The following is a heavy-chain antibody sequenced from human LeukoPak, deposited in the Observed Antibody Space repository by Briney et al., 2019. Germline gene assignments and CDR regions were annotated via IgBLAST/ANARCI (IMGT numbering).Heavy chain of an antibody. CDR2: IYYSGST. V-gene: IGHV4-59*01. D-gene: IGHD3-22*01. Sequence: KTSETLSLTCTVSGGSISGYYWSWIRQPPGKGLEWIGYIYYSGSTNYNPSLKSRVTISVDTSKNQFSLKLSSVTAADTAVYYCARDELDSSGYSPFDYWGQGTLVTVSS. CDR3: ARDELDSSGYSPFDY. CDR1: GGSISGYY. J-gene: IGHJ4*02.